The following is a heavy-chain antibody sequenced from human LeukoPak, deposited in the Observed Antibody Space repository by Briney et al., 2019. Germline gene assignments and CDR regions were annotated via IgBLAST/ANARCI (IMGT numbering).Heavy chain of an antibody. D-gene: IGHD6-13*01. J-gene: IGHJ4*02. CDR2: INPIGGTT. CDR1: GYTFTSYY. Sequence: GASVKVSCKTSGYTFTSYYTHWMQQAPGQGLEWMGIINPIGGTTDYSQKFQGRVTMTTDTSTSTAYMELRSLRSDDTAVYYCARANLVAAREGYFDYWGQGTLVTVSS. CDR3: ARANLVAAREGYFDY. V-gene: IGHV1-46*01.